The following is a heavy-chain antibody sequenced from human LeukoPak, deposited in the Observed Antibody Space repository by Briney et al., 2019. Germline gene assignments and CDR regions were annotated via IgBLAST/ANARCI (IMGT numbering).Heavy chain of an antibody. CDR2: INHSGSA. J-gene: IGHJ6*02. CDR1: GGSFNGYY. Sequence: PSETLSLTCAVYGGSFNGYYWSWIRQPPGKGLEWIGEINHSGSANYNPSLKSRVTMSVDTSKNQFSLKLSSVTAADTAVYYCARGVCGSTSCPGYGMDVWGQGTTVTVSS. D-gene: IGHD2-2*01. V-gene: IGHV4-34*01. CDR3: ARGVCGSTSCPGYGMDV.